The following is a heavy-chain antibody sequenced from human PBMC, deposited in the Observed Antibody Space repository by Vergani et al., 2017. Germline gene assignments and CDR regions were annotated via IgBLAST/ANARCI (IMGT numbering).Heavy chain of an antibody. CDR2: ISAYNGNT. CDR3: ARGLFTWIQLPDYGMDV. V-gene: IGHV1-18*01. J-gene: IGHJ6*02. D-gene: IGHD5-18*01. CDR1: GYTFTSYG. Sequence: QVQLVQSGAEVKKPGASVKVSCKASGYTFTSYGISWVRQAPGQGLEWMGWISAYNGNTNYAQKLQGRVTMTTDTSTSKAYMERMSLRSDDTAVYYCARGLFTWIQLPDYGMDVWGQGTTVTVSS.